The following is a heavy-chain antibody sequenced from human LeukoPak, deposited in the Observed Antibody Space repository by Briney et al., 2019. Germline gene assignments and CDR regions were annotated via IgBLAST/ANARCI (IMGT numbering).Heavy chain of an antibody. J-gene: IGHJ4*01. CDR3: ARQLRSKPFDY. Sequence: MASETLSLTWAVDAASFSGNYWSWIRQPHRKWREWIGETNPSGTTNFSPSLKSQVTISVNTSKNQFTLKLSSLAAAHTPVYYCARQLRSKPFDYWGQGTLVTVSS. V-gene: IGHV4-34*01. CDR2: TNPSGTT. D-gene: IGHD3-10*02. CDR1: AASFSGNY.